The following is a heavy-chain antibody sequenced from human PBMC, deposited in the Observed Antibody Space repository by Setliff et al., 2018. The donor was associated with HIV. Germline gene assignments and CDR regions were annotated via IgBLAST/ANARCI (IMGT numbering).Heavy chain of an antibody. CDR3: AARIAVAAPIFQDAFDI. CDR2: ISAYNGNT. D-gene: IGHD6-19*01. J-gene: IGHJ3*02. V-gene: IGHV1-18*01. CDR1: GYSFINYG. Sequence: ASVKVSCKASGYSFINYGISWVRQAPGQGLEWMGWISAYNGNTNYAPRLLGRVTMTTDTSTSTAYMELSSLRSEDTAVYYCAARIAVAAPIFQDAFDIWGQGTMVTVSS.